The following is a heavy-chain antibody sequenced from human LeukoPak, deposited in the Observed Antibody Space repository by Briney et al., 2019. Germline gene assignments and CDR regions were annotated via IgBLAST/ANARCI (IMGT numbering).Heavy chain of an antibody. Sequence: GGSLRLSCAASGFTFSSYSMNWVRQAPGKGLEWVSYISSSSSTIYYADSVKGRFTISRDNAKNSLYLQMNSLRAEDTAVYYCARDLSGWSDYWGQGTLVTVSS. CDR1: GFTFSSYS. J-gene: IGHJ4*02. CDR2: ISSSSSTI. V-gene: IGHV3-48*01. CDR3: ARDLSGWSDY. D-gene: IGHD6-19*01.